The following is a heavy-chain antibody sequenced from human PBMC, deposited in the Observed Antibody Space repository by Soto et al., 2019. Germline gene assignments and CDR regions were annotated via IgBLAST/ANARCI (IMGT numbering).Heavy chain of an antibody. Sequence: QVQLVQSGAEVKKPGASVKVSCKASGYTFTSYGISWVRQAPGQGLEWMGWISAYNGNTNYAQKLQGRVTMTTDTSTSTAYMELRSLRSDDTAVYYCARDPNYDILTGYFGGMDVWGQGTTVTVSS. CDR2: ISAYNGNT. CDR1: GYTFTSYG. J-gene: IGHJ6*02. CDR3: ARDPNYDILTGYFGGMDV. V-gene: IGHV1-18*01. D-gene: IGHD3-9*01.